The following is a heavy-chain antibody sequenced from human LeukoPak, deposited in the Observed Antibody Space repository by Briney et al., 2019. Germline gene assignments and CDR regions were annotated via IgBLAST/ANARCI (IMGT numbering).Heavy chain of an antibody. J-gene: IGHJ3*02. Sequence: GRSLRLSCAASGFTFSSYGMHWVRQAPGKGLEWVAVIWYDGSNKYYADSVKGRFTIFRDNSKNTLYLQMNSLRAEDTAVYYCARTKCSSTSCGAFDIWGQGTMVTVSS. D-gene: IGHD2-2*01. V-gene: IGHV3-33*01. CDR3: ARTKCSSTSCGAFDI. CDR2: IWYDGSNK. CDR1: GFTFSSYG.